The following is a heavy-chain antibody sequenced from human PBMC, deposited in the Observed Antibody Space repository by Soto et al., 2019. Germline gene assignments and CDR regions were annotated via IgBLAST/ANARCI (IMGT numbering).Heavy chain of an antibody. CDR2: ISGSGGST. V-gene: IGHV3-23*01. D-gene: IGHD2-15*01. J-gene: IGHJ5*02. CDR3: AKAPDCSGGNCYRNWFDP. Sequence: EVQLLESGGGLVQPGGSLRLSCAASGFTFSSYAMSWVRQTPGNGLEWVSAISGSGGSTYYADSVKGRFTISRDNSKNTLYLQMNSPRAEDTAVNCCAKAPDCSGGNCYRNWFDPLGQGTLSTVSS. CDR1: GFTFSSYA.